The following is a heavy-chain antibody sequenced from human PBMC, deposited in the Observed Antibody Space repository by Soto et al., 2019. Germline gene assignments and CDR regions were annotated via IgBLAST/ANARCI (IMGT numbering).Heavy chain of an antibody. CDR1: GYTFTNYD. CDR3: ARDGVVLPAAPMCMEV. J-gene: IGHJ6*02. V-gene: IGHV1-8*01. Sequence: QVQLVQSGAEVKKPGASVRVSCQASGYTFTNYDINWVRQAAGQGLEWMGWLNLKSGIAGYAHKFQGRVTITRNTFISTAYMDRNSLRSDDTAVYYCARDGVVLPAAPMCMEVWGQGTAVTVSS. CDR2: LNLKSGIA. D-gene: IGHD2-2*01.